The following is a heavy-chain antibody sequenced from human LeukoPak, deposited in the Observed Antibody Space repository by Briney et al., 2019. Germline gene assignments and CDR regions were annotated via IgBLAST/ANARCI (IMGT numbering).Heavy chain of an antibody. Sequence: GESLKISCKGSGYTFTSYWIGWVRQLPGKGLEWMGIIYPGDSDTRYSPSFQGQVTISADKSISTAYLQWSSLKASDTAMYYCARQKIMEWELFDYWGQGTLVTVSS. V-gene: IGHV5-51*01. CDR2: IYPGDSDT. CDR1: GYTFTSYW. CDR3: ARQKIMEWELFDY. J-gene: IGHJ4*02. D-gene: IGHD1-26*01.